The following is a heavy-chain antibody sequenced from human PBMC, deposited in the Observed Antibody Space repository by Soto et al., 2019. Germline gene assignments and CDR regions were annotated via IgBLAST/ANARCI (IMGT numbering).Heavy chain of an antibody. CDR2: ISSSSSYI. V-gene: IGHV3-21*01. CDR3: ARDLPPLYSSSWTPYFDY. D-gene: IGHD6-13*01. J-gene: IGHJ4*02. CDR1: GFTVSGYA. Sequence: GGSLRLSCAASGFTVSGYAMSWVRQAPGKGLEWVSSISSSSSYIYYADSVKGRSTISRDNAKNSLYLQMNSLRAEDTAVYYCARDLPPLYSSSWTPYFDYWGQGTLVTVS.